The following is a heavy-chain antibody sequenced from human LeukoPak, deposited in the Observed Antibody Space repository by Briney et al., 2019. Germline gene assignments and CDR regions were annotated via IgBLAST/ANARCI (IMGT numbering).Heavy chain of an antibody. D-gene: IGHD2-8*02. Sequence: PGGSLRLSCGASGFTFSSYAMSWVRQAPGKVMEWVSSITGNTGNTYVAEPVKGRFTISRDNSRNTLYLQMNTLRAEDTAIYYCAKGTLGSCAGARCYPFDHWGQGALVTVSS. V-gene: IGHV3-23*01. CDR3: AKGTLGSCAGARCYPFDH. J-gene: IGHJ4*02. CDR2: ITGNTGNT. CDR1: GFTFSSYA.